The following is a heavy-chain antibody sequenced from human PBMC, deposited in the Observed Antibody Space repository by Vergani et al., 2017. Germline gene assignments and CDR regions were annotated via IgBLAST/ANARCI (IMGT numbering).Heavy chain of an antibody. J-gene: IGHJ6*02. V-gene: IGHV4-59*11. CDR2: IYYSGST. D-gene: IGHD6-13*01. CDR1: GGSISSHY. CDR3: ARYSSSYGMDV. Sequence: QVQLQESGPGLVKPSQTLSLTFTVSGGSISSHYWSWIRQPPGKGLEWIGYIYYSGSTNYNPSLKSRVTISVDTSKNQFSLKVSSVTAADTAVYYCARYSSSYGMDVWGQGTTVTVSS.